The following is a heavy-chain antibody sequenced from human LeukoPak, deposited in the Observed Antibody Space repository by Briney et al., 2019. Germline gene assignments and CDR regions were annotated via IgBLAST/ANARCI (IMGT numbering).Heavy chain of an antibody. D-gene: IGHD6-6*01. CDR3: AKSHSSSSLDY. V-gene: IGHV3-53*01. J-gene: IGHJ4*02. CDR1: GFTVSSNY. CDR2: IYSGGST. Sequence: GGSLRLSCAASGFTVSSNYMSWVRQAPGKGLEWVSVIYSGGSTYYADSVKGRFTISRDNSKNTLYLQMNSLRAEDTAVYYCAKSHSSSSLDYWGQGTLVIVSS.